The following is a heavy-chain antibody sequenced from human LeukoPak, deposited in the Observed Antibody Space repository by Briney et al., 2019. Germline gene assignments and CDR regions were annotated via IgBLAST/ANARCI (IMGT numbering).Heavy chain of an antibody. Sequence: SETLFLNCAVSGYSISSGYYWGWIRQPPGKGLEWIGSIYHSGSTYYNPSLKSRVTISVDTSKNQFSLKLSSVTAADTAVYYCARTARGALDAFDIWGQGTMVTVSS. CDR2: IYHSGST. CDR1: GYSISSGYY. J-gene: IGHJ3*02. V-gene: IGHV4-38-2*01. CDR3: ARTARGALDAFDI.